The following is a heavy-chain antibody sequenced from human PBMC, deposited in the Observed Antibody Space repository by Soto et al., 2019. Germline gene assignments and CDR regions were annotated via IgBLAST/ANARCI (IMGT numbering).Heavy chain of an antibody. V-gene: IGHV5-51*01. CDR1: GYTFTDYW. CDR3: ARPRSGSYRLDYYGMDV. J-gene: IGHJ6*02. CDR2: IYPGDSDT. D-gene: IGHD3-10*01. Sequence: GESLEISCKGSGYTFTDYWIGWVGQLPGKGLEWMGIIYPGDSDTRYSPSFQGQATISADKSISTAYLQWSSLKASDTAIYYCARPRSGSYRLDYYGMDVWGQGTTVTVYS.